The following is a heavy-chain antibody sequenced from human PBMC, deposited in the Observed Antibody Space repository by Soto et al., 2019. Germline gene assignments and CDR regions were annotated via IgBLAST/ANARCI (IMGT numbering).Heavy chain of an antibody. CDR1: GFSFSNYG. CDR2: INNHGSSR. D-gene: IGHD3-10*01. J-gene: IGHJ6*03. Sequence: EVQLVESGGGLVQPGGSLRLSCADSGFSFSNYGMHWVRQAPGKGLVWVSHINNHGSSRSYADSVKGRFTISRDNAKNTLYLQMNSLRVEDTAIYYCVRGGFEGYYYYMDLWGKGTTVTVSS. CDR3: VRGGFEGYYYYMDL. V-gene: IGHV3-74*01.